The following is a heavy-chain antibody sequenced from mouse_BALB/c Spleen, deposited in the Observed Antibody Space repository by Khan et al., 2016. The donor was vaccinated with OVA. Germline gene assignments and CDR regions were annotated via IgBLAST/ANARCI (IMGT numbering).Heavy chain of an antibody. D-gene: IGHD2-3*01. CDR3: ERGYDGYYFAY. J-gene: IGHJ3*01. CDR2: INYDGSI. CDR1: DYSITSGFY. Sequence: EVQLQESGPGLVKPSQSLSLTCSVTDYSITSGFYWNWIRQFPGNQLEWMGDINYDGSINYNPSLKNRISITRDTSKNQFFLKLSSVTTEDTATYFCERGYDGYYFAYWGQGTLVTVSA. V-gene: IGHV3-6*02.